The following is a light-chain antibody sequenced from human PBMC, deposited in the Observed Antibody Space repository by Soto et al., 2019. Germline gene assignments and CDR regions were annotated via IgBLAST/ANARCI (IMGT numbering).Light chain of an antibody. Sequence: QSVLTQPASVSGSPGQSIAISCTGTSSDVGAYNSVSWYQQYPGKAPKLMIHDVSNRPSGVSNRFSGSKSGSTASLTISGLQAEDEADYYCSSYTSSSSYVFRSGTKVTVL. V-gene: IGLV2-14*01. CDR2: DVS. CDR1: SSDVGAYNS. CDR3: SSYTSSSSYV. J-gene: IGLJ1*01.